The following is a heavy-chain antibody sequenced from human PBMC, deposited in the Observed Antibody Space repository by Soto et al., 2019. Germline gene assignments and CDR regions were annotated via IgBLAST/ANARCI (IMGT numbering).Heavy chain of an antibody. J-gene: IGHJ4*02. V-gene: IGHV4-59*01. CDR3: ARDRPPGDY. CDR1: GGSISSYY. Sequence: PSETLSLTCTVSGGSISSYYWSSIRQPPRQGLEWIGYIYYSGSTNYNPSLKSRVTISVDTSKIQFSLKLSSVPAADTAVYYCARDRPPGDYWGQGTLVTVSS. CDR2: IYYSGST.